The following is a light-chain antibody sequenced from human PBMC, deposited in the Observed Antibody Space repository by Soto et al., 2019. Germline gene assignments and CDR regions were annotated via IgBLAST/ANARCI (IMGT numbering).Light chain of an antibody. J-gene: IGLJ2*01. CDR1: SSDVGGYNF. Sequence: QSVLTQPPPASGSPGQSVTISCTGTSSDVGGYNFVSWFQQNPGKAPKLMIYEVNKRPSGVPDRFSGSKSGNTASLTVSGLQAEDEADYYCISYAGSNNFVVFGGGTKLTVL. CDR2: EVN. CDR3: ISYAGSNNFVV. V-gene: IGLV2-8*01.